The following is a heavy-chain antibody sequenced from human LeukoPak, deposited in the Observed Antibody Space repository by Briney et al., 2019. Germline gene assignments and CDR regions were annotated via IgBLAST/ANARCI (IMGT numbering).Heavy chain of an antibody. CDR2: INHSGST. Sequence: SETLSLTCAVYGGSFSGYYWSWIRQPPGKGLEWIGEINHSGSTNYNPSLKSRVTISVDTSKNQFSLKLSSVTAADTAVCYCARGKWLLHATFDYWGQGTLVTVSS. D-gene: IGHD3-22*01. J-gene: IGHJ4*02. V-gene: IGHV4-34*01. CDR1: GGSFSGYY. CDR3: ARGKWLLHATFDY.